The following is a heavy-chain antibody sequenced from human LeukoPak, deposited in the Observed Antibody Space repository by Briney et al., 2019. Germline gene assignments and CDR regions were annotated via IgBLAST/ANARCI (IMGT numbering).Heavy chain of an antibody. V-gene: IGHV3-30*04. CDR1: GFTFSSYA. J-gene: IGHJ4*02. Sequence: GRSLRLSCAASGFTFSSYAMHWVRQAPGKGLEWVAVISYDGSNKYYADSVKGRFTISRDNSKNTLYLQMNSLRAEDTAVYYCARGIRYCSGGSCQYYFDYWGQGTLVTVSS. D-gene: IGHD2-15*01. CDR2: ISYDGSNK. CDR3: ARGIRYCSGGSCQYYFDY.